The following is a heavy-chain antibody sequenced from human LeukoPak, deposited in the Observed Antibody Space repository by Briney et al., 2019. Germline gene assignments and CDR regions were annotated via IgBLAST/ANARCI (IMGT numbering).Heavy chain of an antibody. Sequence: GASVKVSCKASGYTFTSYDINWVRQATGQGLEWMGWMNPNSGNTGYAQKFQGRVTITRNTSISTAYMELSSLRSEDTAVYYCARQGLGYYYYYMDVWGKGTTVIVSS. D-gene: IGHD3/OR15-3a*01. CDR1: GYTFTSYD. CDR2: MNPNSGNT. J-gene: IGHJ6*03. CDR3: ARQGLGYYYYYMDV. V-gene: IGHV1-8*03.